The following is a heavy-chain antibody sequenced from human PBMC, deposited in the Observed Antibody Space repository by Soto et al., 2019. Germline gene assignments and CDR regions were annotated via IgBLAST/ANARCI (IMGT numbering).Heavy chain of an antibody. CDR1: GGSIISGGYY. J-gene: IGHJ6*02. CDR3: ARDHIAARHYGMDV. V-gene: IGHV4-31*03. CDR2: IYYSGST. D-gene: IGHD6-6*01. Sequence: SETLSLTCTVSGGSIISGGYYWIWIRQHPGKGLEWIGYIYYSGSTYYNPSLKSRVTISVDTSKNQFSLKLSSVTAADTAVYYCARDHIAARHYGMDVWGQGTTVTVSS.